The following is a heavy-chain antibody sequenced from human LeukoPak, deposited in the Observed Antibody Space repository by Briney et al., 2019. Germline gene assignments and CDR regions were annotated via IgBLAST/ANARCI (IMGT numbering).Heavy chain of an antibody. CDR2: ISYDGSNK. V-gene: IGHV3-30*18. CDR1: GFTFSSYG. CDR3: AKRPNAPDCSGGSCYPDY. Sequence: GGSLRLSCAASGFTFSSYGMHWVRQAPVKGLEWVAVISYDGSNKYYADSEKGRFTISRDNSKNTLYLQMNSLRAEDTAVYYCAKRPNAPDCSGGSCYPDYWGQGTLVTVSS. D-gene: IGHD2-15*01. J-gene: IGHJ4*02.